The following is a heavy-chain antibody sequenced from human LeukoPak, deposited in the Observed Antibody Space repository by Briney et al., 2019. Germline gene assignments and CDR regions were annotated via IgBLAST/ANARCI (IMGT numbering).Heavy chain of an antibody. CDR3: ARGGGDYNPFDY. CDR2: MYSGGST. D-gene: IGHD4-17*01. J-gene: IGHJ4*02. V-gene: IGHV3-53*04. Sequence: GGSLRLSCAASGFIFGDYWMTWVRQAPGKGLEWVSVMYSGGSTYYADSVKGRFTISRHNSKNTLYLEINSLRPDDTAVYYCARGGGDYNPFDYWGQGTLVTVSS. CDR1: GFIFGDYW.